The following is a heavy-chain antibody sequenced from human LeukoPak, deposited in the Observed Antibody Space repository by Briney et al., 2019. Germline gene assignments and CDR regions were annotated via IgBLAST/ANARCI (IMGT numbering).Heavy chain of an antibody. CDR3: ARAVAGPHYFDY. CDR1: GFTFSNYG. Sequence: GGSLRLSCVVSGFTFSNYGMHWVRQAPGKGLEWVAVISYDGSKKYYADSVKGRFTISRDNAKNSLYLQMNSLRAEDTAVYYCARAVAGPHYFDYWGQGTLVTVSS. J-gene: IGHJ4*02. V-gene: IGHV3-30*03. CDR2: ISYDGSKK. D-gene: IGHD6-19*01.